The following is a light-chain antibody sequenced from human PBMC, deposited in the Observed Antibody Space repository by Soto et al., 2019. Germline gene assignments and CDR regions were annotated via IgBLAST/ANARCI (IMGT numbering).Light chain of an antibody. J-gene: IGKJ2*01. CDR2: RAS. V-gene: IGKV1-5*03. Sequence: DIQMTQSPSTLSASVGDRVTITCRASQSIDIWLAWYQQRPGKAPKLLIYRASSLESGVPSRFSGSGSGTEFTLTTSSLQPDDFATYYCQQYSHYYTFGQGTKLEIK. CDR3: QQYSHYYT. CDR1: QSIDIW.